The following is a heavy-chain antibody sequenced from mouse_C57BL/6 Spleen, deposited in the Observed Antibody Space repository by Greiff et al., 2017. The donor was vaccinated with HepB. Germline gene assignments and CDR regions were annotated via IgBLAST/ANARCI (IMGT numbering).Heavy chain of an antibody. Sequence: QVQLQQPGAELVKPGASVKLSCKASGYTFTSYWMHWVKQRPGQGLEWIGMIHPNSGSTNYNEKFKSKATLTVDKSSSTAYMQLSSLTSEDSAVYYCARSDDYDSFDYWGQGTTLTVSS. J-gene: IGHJ2*01. CDR3: ARSDDYDSFDY. D-gene: IGHD2-4*01. CDR2: IHPNSGST. V-gene: IGHV1-64*01. CDR1: GYTFTSYW.